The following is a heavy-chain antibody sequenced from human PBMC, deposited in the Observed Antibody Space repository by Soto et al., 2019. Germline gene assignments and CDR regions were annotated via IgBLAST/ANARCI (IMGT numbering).Heavy chain of an antibody. Sequence: QVQLQESGPGLVKPSETLSLTCTVSGGSISSYYWSWIRQPPGKGLEWIGYIYYSGSTNYNPSLNSRVTISVDTYKNQFSLNLTTVTAADTAVYYWARAMIVHFDLWGRGTLVTVSS. D-gene: IGHD3-22*01. J-gene: IGHJ2*01. CDR2: IYYSGST. CDR3: ARAMIVHFDL. CDR1: GGSISSYY. V-gene: IGHV4-59*01.